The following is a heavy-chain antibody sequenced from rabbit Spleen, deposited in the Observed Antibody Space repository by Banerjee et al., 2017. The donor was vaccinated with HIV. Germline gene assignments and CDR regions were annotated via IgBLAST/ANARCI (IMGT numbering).Heavy chain of an antibody. V-gene: IGHV1S40*01. Sequence: QSLEESGGDLVKPGASLTLTCIASGVSFSGNSYMCWVRQAPGKGLEWIACIDSGSSGFTYFASWANGRFTISKTSSTTVTLQMTSLTAADTATYFCARDTSSSFSSYGMDLWGPGTLVTV. J-gene: IGHJ6*01. CDR1: GVSFSGNSY. D-gene: IGHD1-1*01. CDR2: IDSGSSGFT. CDR3: ARDTSSSFSSYGMDL.